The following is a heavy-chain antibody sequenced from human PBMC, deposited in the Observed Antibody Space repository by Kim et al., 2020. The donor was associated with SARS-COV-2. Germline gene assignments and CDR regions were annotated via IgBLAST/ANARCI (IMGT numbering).Heavy chain of an antibody. J-gene: IGHJ4*02. Sequence: ESGKGRFTISRDNSKTTLYLQMNSLGAEDTAVYYCAREGRDGSSSRGFDYWGQGTLVTVSS. CDR3: AREGRDGSSSRGFDY. D-gene: IGHD6-6*01. V-gene: IGHV3-53*01.